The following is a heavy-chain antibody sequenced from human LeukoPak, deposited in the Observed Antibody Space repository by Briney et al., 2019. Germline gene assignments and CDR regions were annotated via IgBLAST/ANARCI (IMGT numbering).Heavy chain of an antibody. V-gene: IGHV3-64*01. CDR2: ISSNGGST. Sequence: GGSLRLSCAASGFTFSSYAMHWVRQAPGKGLEYVSAISSNGGSTYYANSVKGRFTISRDNSKNTLYLQMGSLRAEDMAVYYCARRRYYYDGSGYYLLNYGGRGPLVTVSS. CDR1: GFTFSSYA. CDR3: ARRRYYYDGSGYYLLNY. D-gene: IGHD3-22*01. J-gene: IGHJ4*02.